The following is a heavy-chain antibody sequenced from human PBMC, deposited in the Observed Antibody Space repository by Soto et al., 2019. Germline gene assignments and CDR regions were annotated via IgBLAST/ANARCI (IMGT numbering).Heavy chain of an antibody. CDR2: INHSGGT. Sequence: SETLSLTCAVYGGSFSGYYWSWIRQPPGKGLEWIGEINHSGGTNYNPSLKSRVTISVDTSKNQFSLKLSSVTAADTAVYYCARGGNYYDSSGYYQNWFDPWGQGTLVTVSS. J-gene: IGHJ5*02. CDR1: GGSFSGYY. CDR3: ARGGNYYDSSGYYQNWFDP. D-gene: IGHD3-22*01. V-gene: IGHV4-34*01.